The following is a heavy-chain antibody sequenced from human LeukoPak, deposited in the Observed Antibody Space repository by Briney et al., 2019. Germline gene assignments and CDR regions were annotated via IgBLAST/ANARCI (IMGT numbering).Heavy chain of an antibody. CDR2: ISSSSSTI. CDR3: ARDPYDFWSGHYYYYMDV. CDR1: GFTFSSYS. Sequence: PGGSLRLSCAASGFTFSSYSMNWVRQAPGKGLEWVSYISSSSSTIYYADSVKGRFTISRDNAKNSLYLQMNSLRAEDTAVYYCARDPYDFWSGHYYYYMDVWGKGTTVTVSS. D-gene: IGHD3-3*01. V-gene: IGHV3-48*01. J-gene: IGHJ6*03.